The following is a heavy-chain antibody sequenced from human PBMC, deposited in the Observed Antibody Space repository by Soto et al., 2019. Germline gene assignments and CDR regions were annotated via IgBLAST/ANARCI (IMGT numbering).Heavy chain of an antibody. CDR3: AKSLTYYYDRGGAFDI. J-gene: IGHJ3*02. Sequence: GESLKISCKGSGYSFTSYWIGWVRQMPGKGLEWMGIIYPGDSDTRYSPSFQGQVTISADKSISTAYLQWSSLKASDTAMYYCAKSLTYYYDRGGAFDIWGQGTMVTVSS. CDR1: GYSFTSYW. CDR2: IYPGDSDT. V-gene: IGHV5-51*01. D-gene: IGHD3-22*01.